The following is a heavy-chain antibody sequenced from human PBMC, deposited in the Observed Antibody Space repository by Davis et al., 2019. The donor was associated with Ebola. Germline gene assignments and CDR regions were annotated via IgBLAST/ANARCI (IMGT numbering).Heavy chain of an antibody. CDR1: GGSISSYY. CDR2: IYYSGST. D-gene: IGHD3-3*01. CDR3: ARDPLLRFLEWLLPPDYGMDV. V-gene: IGHV4-59*12. Sequence: SETLSLTCTVPGGSISSYYWSWIRQPPGKGLEWIGYIYYSGSTNYNPSLKRRVTISVDTSKNQFSLKLSSVTAADTAVYYCARDPLLRFLEWLLPPDYGMDVWGQGTTVTVSS. J-gene: IGHJ6*02.